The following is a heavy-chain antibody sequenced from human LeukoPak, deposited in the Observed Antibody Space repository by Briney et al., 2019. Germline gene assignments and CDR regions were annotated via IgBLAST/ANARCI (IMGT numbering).Heavy chain of an antibody. Sequence: PSETLSLTCTVSGGSISSYYWSWIRQPPGKGLEWIGYIYYSGSTNYNPSLKSRVTISVDMSKNQFSLKLSSVTAADTAVYYCARGLGYCSSTSCSELYNWFDPWGQATLVTVSS. V-gene: IGHV4-59*08. CDR3: ARGLGYCSSTSCSELYNWFDP. D-gene: IGHD2-2*03. CDR1: GGSISSYY. J-gene: IGHJ5*02. CDR2: IYYSGST.